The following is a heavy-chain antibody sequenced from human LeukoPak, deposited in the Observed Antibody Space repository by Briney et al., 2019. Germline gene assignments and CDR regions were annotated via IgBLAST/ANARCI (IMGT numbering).Heavy chain of an antibody. CDR2: IYYSGST. Sequence: SETLSLTCTVSGGSISSHYWGWIRQPPGKGLEWIGYIYYSGSTNYNPSLKSRVTISVDTSKNQFSLKLSSATAADTAVYYCARDGFVIWGLTYWGQGTLVTVSS. CDR1: GGSISSHY. J-gene: IGHJ4*02. V-gene: IGHV4-59*11. D-gene: IGHD3-16*02. CDR3: ARDGFVIWGLTY.